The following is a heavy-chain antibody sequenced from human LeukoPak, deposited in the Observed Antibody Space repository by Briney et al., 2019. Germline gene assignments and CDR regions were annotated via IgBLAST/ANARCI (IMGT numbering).Heavy chain of an antibody. J-gene: IGHJ2*01. D-gene: IGHD3-3*01. CDR2: ISSSSSTI. V-gene: IGHV3-48*01. CDR1: GFTFSSYS. Sequence: GGSLRLSCAASGFTFSSYSMNWVRQAPGKGLEWVSYISSSSSTIYYADSVKGRFTISRDNAKNSLYLQMNSLRAEDTAVYYCARDSVITIFGSGWYFDPWGRGTLVTVSS. CDR3: ARDSVITIFGSGWYFDP.